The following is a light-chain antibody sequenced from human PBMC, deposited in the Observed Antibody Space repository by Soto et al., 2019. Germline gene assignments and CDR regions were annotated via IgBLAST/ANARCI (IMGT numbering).Light chain of an antibody. V-gene: IGKV1-9*01. CDR2: GAS. J-gene: IGKJ5*01. CDR1: QGIRHY. CDR3: QQVYGHPPA. Sequence: DIQLTQSPSFLSASVGARVTITCRASQGIRHYLAWYQQKPGKAPSLLMYGASTLQSGVPSGFSGSGSGTEFTLTISSLQPEDVATYFCQQVYGHPPAFGPGTRLDIK.